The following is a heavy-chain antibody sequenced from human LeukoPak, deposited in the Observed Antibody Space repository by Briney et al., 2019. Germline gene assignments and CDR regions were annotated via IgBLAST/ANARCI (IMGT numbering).Heavy chain of an antibody. CDR3: ARRWVYDKRAFDA. CDR2: IYHTGST. Sequence: PSQTLSLTCTVSGGSISSGGYYWSWIRQPPGKGLEWIAYIYHTGSTDSNPSLKSRVTISLDTSKNQFSLKLSSVTAADTAVYYCARRWVYDKRAFDAWGQGTMVTVSS. CDR1: GGSISSGGYY. V-gene: IGHV4-61*08. D-gene: IGHD3-16*01. J-gene: IGHJ3*01.